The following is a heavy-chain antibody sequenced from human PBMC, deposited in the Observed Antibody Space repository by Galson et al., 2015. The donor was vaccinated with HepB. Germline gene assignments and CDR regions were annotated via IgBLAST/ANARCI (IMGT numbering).Heavy chain of an antibody. CDR2: ISSCSSTI. D-gene: IGHD3-22*01. J-gene: IGHJ4*02. Sequence: SLRLSCAASGFTFSSYSMNWVRQAPGKGLEWVSYISSCSSTIYYADSVKGRFTISRDNAKNSLYLQMNSLRDEDTAVYYCARYYYDSSGYYYFDYWGQGTLVTVSS. CDR3: ARYYYDSSGYYYFDY. CDR1: GFTFSSYS. V-gene: IGHV3-48*02.